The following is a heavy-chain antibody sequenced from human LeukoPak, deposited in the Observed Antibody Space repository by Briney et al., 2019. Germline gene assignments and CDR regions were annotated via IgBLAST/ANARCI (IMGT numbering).Heavy chain of an antibody. J-gene: IGHJ4*02. CDR2: IYHSGSA. V-gene: IGHV4-38-2*02. Sequence: SETLSLTCTVSGYSISSGYYWGWIRQPPGKGLEWIGSIYHSGSAYYNPSLKSRVTISVDTSKNQFSLKVTSVTAADTAVYYCARRTTYFGWLPSESPSCFDYWGQGTLVTVSS. D-gene: IGHD3-9*01. CDR3: ARRTTYFGWLPSESPSCFDY. CDR1: GYSISSGYY.